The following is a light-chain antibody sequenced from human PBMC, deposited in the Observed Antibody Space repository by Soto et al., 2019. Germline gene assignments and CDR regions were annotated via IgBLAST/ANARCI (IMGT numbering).Light chain of an antibody. CDR1: SSDVGGYNY. Sequence: QSVLTQPASASGSPGQSITISCTGTSSDVGGYNYVSWYQQHPGKAPKFMIYDVSNRPSGVSNRFSGSRSGNTASLTISGLQAQDEADYYCSSYTTSNTRQIVVGTGTKVTVL. V-gene: IGLV2-14*01. CDR2: DVS. CDR3: SSYTTSNTRQIV. J-gene: IGLJ1*01.